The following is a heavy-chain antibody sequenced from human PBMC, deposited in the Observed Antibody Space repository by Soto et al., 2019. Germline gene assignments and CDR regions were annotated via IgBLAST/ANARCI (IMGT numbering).Heavy chain of an antibody. D-gene: IGHD1-26*01. CDR1: GFTFSSYG. CDR3: ARDLYSGSPEHWFDP. Sequence: QVQLVESGGGVVQPGRSLRLSCAASGFTFSSYGMHWVRQAPGKGLEWVAVIWYDGSNKYYADSVKGRFTISRDNSKNTLYLQMNSLRVEDTAVYYCARDLYSGSPEHWFDPWGQGTLVTVSS. V-gene: IGHV3-33*01. J-gene: IGHJ5*02. CDR2: IWYDGSNK.